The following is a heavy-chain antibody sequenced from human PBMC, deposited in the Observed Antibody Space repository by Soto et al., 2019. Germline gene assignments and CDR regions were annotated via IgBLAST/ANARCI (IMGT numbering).Heavy chain of an antibody. D-gene: IGHD5-18*01. Sequence: ASVKVSCKASGYTFTSYYMHWVRQAPGQGLEWMGIINPSGGSTSYAQKFQGRVTMTRDTSTSTVYMELSSLRSEDTAVYYCARGRYGGWLQMGAFYFDYWGQGTLVTVSS. CDR1: GYTFTSYY. CDR3: ARGRYGGWLQMGAFYFDY. V-gene: IGHV1-46*01. CDR2: INPSGGST. J-gene: IGHJ4*02.